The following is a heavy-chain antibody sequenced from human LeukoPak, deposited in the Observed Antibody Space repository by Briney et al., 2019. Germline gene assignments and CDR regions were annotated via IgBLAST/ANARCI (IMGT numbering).Heavy chain of an antibody. D-gene: IGHD3-22*01. J-gene: IGHJ4*02. CDR2: INYSGNR. Sequence: SETLSLTCSVSGGSISGSHYYWAWTRQPPGKGLEWIAIINYSGNRYYNPSLRSRATISVDTSTNQFSLILNSVTAEETAVYYCARGYDYWGQGTLVTVSS. CDR3: ARGYDY. V-gene: IGHV4-39*01. CDR1: GGSISGSHYY.